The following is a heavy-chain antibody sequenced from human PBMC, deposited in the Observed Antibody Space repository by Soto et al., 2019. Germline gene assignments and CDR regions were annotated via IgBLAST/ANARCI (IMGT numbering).Heavy chain of an antibody. CDR3: AKYRGFPWYFDV. CDR1: GFTFSNSA. V-gene: IGHV3-23*01. D-gene: IGHD3-10*01. J-gene: IGHJ2*01. CDR2: ISNDATIT. Sequence: PGGSLRLSCAASGFTFSNSAMSWVRLAPGKGLEWLSGISNDATITYYADSVKGRFTISRDSSKNTLYLQMNSLRAEDTAVYYCAKYRGFPWYFDVWGRGTLVTVSS.